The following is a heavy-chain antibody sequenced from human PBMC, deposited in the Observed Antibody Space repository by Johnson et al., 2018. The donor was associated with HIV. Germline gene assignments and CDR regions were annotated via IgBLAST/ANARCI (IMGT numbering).Heavy chain of an antibody. J-gene: IGHJ3*02. CDR3: AKERRAPRAFDI. CDR2: IKHDGSDK. Sequence: QVQLVESGGGVVQPGRSLRLSCAASGFTFSSYAMHWVRQAPGKGPQWLANIKHDGSDKYYADSVKGRFTISRDNSKSTLYLQMNSLRPEDTAVYYCAKERRAPRAFDIWGQGTMVTVSS. CDR1: GFTFSSYA. V-gene: IGHV3-30*18.